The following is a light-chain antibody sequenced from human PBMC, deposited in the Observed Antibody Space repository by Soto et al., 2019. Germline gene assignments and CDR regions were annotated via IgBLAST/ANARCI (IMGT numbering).Light chain of an antibody. CDR1: QSLRTHS. CDR3: QQYGNSPIT. Sequence: EIVRRQSPGTLSLSLGESATLSCRASQSLRTHSLAWYQPKPGQAPRFLSSGVYSRAAGIPDRFSGSGSGTDFTRTISRLEPGDFAVYYCQQYGNSPITFGQGTRLEI. V-gene: IGKV3-20*01. J-gene: IGKJ5*01. CDR2: GVY.